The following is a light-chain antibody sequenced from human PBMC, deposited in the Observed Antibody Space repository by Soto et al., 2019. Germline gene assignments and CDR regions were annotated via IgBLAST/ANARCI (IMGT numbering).Light chain of an antibody. CDR1: SSDVGGYNY. V-gene: IGLV2-14*01. Sequence: QSVLTQPASVSGSPGQSITISCTGTSSDVGGYNYVSWYQQHPGKAPKLMIYEVTNRPSGVSNRFSASKSGNTASLTISGLQPEDEADYYCSSYTSSSTLVFGGGTKLTVL. J-gene: IGLJ2*01. CDR3: SSYTSSSTLV. CDR2: EVT.